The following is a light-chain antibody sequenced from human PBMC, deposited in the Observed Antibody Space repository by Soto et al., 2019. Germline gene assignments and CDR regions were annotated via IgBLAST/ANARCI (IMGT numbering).Light chain of an antibody. J-gene: IGKJ1*01. CDR1: QSVSNNY. CDR3: QHYNSYSEA. CDR2: GAS. V-gene: IGKV3-20*01. Sequence: EIVLTQSPGTLSLSPGERATLTCRASQSVSNNYLAWYQQKPGQTPMLLIYGASNRATGIPDRFSGSGSGTEFTLTISSLQPDDFATYYCQHYNSYSEAFGQGTKVDIK.